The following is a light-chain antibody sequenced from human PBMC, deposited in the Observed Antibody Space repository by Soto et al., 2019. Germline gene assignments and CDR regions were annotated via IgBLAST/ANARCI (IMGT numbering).Light chain of an antibody. J-gene: IGLJ3*02. CDR1: SSDVGRYNR. V-gene: IGLV2-18*02. Sequence: QSALTQPPSVSGSPGQSVTISCTGTSSDVGRYNRVSWYQQSPGTAPKLLIFEVNNRPSGVPDRFSGSKSGNTASLTISGLQAEDEAGYYCSSFTSSSTWVSGGGTKLTVL. CDR3: SSFTSSSTWV. CDR2: EVN.